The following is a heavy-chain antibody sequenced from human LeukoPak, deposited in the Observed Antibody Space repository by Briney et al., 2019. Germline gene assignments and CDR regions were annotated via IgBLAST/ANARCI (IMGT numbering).Heavy chain of an antibody. CDR1: GYTFTGYN. Sequence: ASVKVSCKASGYTFTGYNMHWVRQAPGQGLEWMGRINPNSGGTNYAQKFQDRVTMTRDTSISTAYMELSRLRSDDTAVYYCATPVSLGYVAYWGQGTLVTVST. V-gene: IGHV1-2*06. CDR2: INPNSGGT. CDR3: ATPVSLGYVAY. J-gene: IGHJ4*02. D-gene: IGHD5-12*01.